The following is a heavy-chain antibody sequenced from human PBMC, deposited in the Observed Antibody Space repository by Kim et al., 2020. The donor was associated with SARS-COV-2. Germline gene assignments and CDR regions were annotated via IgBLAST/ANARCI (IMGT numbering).Heavy chain of an antibody. V-gene: IGHV3-48*03. CDR3: ALIGTVKTAEVDY. CDR1: GFTFSSYE. CDR2: ISSSGSTI. J-gene: IGHJ4*02. D-gene: IGHD4-4*01. Sequence: GGSLRLSCAASGFTFSSYEMNWVRQAPGKGLEWVSYISSSGSTIYYADSVKGRFTISRDNAKNSLYLQVNSLRAEDTAVYYCALIGTVKTAEVDYWGQGTLVTVSS.